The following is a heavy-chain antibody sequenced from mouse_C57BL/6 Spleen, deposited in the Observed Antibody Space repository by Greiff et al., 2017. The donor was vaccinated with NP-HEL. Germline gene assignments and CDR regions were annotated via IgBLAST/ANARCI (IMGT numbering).Heavy chain of an antibody. CDR2: ISDGGSYT. Sequence: VQLKESGGGLVKPGGSLKLSCAASGFTFSSYAMSWVRQTPEKRLEWVATISDGGSYTYYPDNVKGRFTISRDNAKNNLYLQMSHLKSEDTAMYYCARDDGYDRFDYWGQGTTLTVSS. V-gene: IGHV5-4*01. CDR3: ARDDGYDRFDY. CDR1: GFTFSSYA. J-gene: IGHJ2*01. D-gene: IGHD2-2*01.